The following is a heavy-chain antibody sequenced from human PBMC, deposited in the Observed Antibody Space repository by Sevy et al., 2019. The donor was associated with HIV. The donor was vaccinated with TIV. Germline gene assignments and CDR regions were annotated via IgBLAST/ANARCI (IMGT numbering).Heavy chain of an antibody. CDR1: GGSFSGYY. Sequence: SETLSLTCAVYGGSFSGYYWSWIRQPPGKGLEWIGEINHSGSTNYNPSLKSRVTISVDTSKNQFSLRLSSVTAADTAVYYCARGRHRITTFGVVSNWFDPWGQGTLVTVSS. V-gene: IGHV4-34*01. J-gene: IGHJ5*02. CDR3: ARGRHRITTFGVVSNWFDP. D-gene: IGHD3-3*01. CDR2: INHSGST.